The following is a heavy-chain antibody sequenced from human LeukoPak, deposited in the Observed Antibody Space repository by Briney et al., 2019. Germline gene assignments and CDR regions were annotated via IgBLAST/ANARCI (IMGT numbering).Heavy chain of an antibody. Sequence: GGSLRLSCAASGFTFSIYSMNWVRQAPGKGLQWVSYVGSSSGAIYYTDSVKGRFTISRDNAKKSVYLQMNSLRAEDTAVYYCARDANDYASPPDYWGQGTLVTVSS. CDR2: VGSSSGAI. J-gene: IGHJ4*02. CDR1: GFTFSIYS. V-gene: IGHV3-48*01. CDR3: ARDANDYASPPDY. D-gene: IGHD3-16*01.